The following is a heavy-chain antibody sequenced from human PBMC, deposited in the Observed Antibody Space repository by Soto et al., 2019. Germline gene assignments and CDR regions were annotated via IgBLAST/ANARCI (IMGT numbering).Heavy chain of an antibody. Sequence: EVQLLESGGGLVQPGGSLRLSCAASGFTLSSYAMSWVRQAPGKGLEWVSVISDSGSNTFYADSVKGRFSISRDNSKNTLYLQMNSLRAEDTAIYYCAKRSANYYFDYWGQGTLVTVSS. CDR2: ISDSGSNT. D-gene: IGHD3-3*01. J-gene: IGHJ4*02. CDR1: GFTLSSYA. CDR3: AKRSANYYFDY. V-gene: IGHV3-23*01.